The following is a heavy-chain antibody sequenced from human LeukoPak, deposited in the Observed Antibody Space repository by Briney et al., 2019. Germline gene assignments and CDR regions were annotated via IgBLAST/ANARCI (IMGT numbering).Heavy chain of an antibody. V-gene: IGHV4-59*08. J-gene: IGHJ4*02. D-gene: IGHD6-13*01. Sequence: SETLSLTCTVSGGSISSNYWSWIRQPPGKGPEWIGYIFYTGSTNYNPSLKSRVTISVDTSKNQFSLKVDSVTAADTAMYYCARQAIAAAELDYRGQGTLVTVSS. CDR1: GGSISSNY. CDR3: ARQAIAAAELDY. CDR2: IFYTGST.